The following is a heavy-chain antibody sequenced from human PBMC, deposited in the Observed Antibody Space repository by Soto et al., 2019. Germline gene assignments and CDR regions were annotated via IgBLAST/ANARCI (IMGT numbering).Heavy chain of an antibody. Sequence: SETLSHTCTVSGGAISSGDYYWSWIRQPPGKGLEWIGYIYYSGSTNYSPSLRSRVSISVDTSKNEFSLRLSSVTAADTAVYFCARSVAVPGAHIDYWGQGTQVTVSS. D-gene: IGHD6-19*01. V-gene: IGHV4-61*08. CDR3: ARSVAVPGAHIDY. CDR1: GGAISSGDYY. J-gene: IGHJ4*02. CDR2: IYYSGST.